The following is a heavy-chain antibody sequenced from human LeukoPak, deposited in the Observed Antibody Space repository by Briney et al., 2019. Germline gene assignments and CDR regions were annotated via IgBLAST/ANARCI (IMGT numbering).Heavy chain of an antibody. CDR1: GFTFSSYN. Sequence: GGSLRLSCAASGFTFSSYNMNWVRQAPGKGLEWVSSISSASSYIYYADSVKGRLTISRDTAKSSLYLQMNSLRAEDTAVYYCARPSITLVRGELVYYFDYWGQGTLVTVSS. CDR3: ARPSITLVRGELVYYFDY. CDR2: ISSASSYI. D-gene: IGHD3-10*01. J-gene: IGHJ4*02. V-gene: IGHV3-21*01.